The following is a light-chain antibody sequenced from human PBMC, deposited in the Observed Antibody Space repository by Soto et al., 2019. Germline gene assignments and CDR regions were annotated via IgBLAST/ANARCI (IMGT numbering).Light chain of an antibody. Sequence: EIVMTQSPATLSVSPGERATLSCRASQSVGTYLAWYQQRPGQAPRLLISDASLRVPGIPVRFSGSGSGTEFTLTISSLQSEDFAVYYCQHYNQWPLNRTFGQGTKV. J-gene: IGKJ1*01. CDR1: QSVGTY. CDR2: DAS. CDR3: QHYNQWPLNRT. V-gene: IGKV3-15*01.